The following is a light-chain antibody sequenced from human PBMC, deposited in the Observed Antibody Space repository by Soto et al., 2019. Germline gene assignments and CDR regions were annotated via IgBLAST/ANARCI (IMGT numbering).Light chain of an antibody. CDR3: QQCATSPRT. J-gene: IGKJ1*01. CDR2: DAS. Sequence: EIVLTQSPGILSLSPGERATLSCRASQTVVNNYLAWYQQKPGQAPRLLVDDASRRAAGIPDRFSGGGSGTDFTLTINRLEPEDFAVYYCQQCATSPRTFGQGTKVEIK. V-gene: IGKV3-20*01. CDR1: QTVVNNY.